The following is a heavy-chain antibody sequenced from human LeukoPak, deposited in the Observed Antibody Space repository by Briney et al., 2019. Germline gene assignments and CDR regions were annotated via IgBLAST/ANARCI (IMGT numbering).Heavy chain of an antibody. CDR1: GYTFDDYG. V-gene: IGHV3-20*04. J-gene: IGHJ4*01. D-gene: IGHD3-22*01. CDR3: VRGESRGYYRH. Sequence: GGSLRLSCAASGYTFDDYGMSWVRQAPGKGLEWVSGINWSGGSTLYADSVKGRFTISRDNAKDSLYVQMNSLRVEDTALYYCVRGESRGYYRHWGQGTLVTVSS. CDR2: INWSGGST.